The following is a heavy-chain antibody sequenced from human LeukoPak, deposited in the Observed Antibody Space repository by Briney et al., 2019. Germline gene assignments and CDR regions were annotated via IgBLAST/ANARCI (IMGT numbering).Heavy chain of an antibody. Sequence: HPGGSLRLSCAASGFTFSTYSMNWVRQAPGKGLEWVSYIGSSDTTIYYADSVKGRFTISRDNAKNSLYLQMNSLRAEDTAFYYCVRGITMFQHWGQGTLVTVSS. CDR3: VRGITMFQH. CDR1: GFTFSTYS. J-gene: IGHJ1*01. CDR2: IGSSDTTI. D-gene: IGHD3-10*01. V-gene: IGHV3-48*01.